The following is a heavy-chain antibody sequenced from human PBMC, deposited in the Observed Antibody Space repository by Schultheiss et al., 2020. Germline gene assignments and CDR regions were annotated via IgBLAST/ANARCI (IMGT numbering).Heavy chain of an antibody. V-gene: IGHV4-61*02. Sequence: SETLSLTCTVSGGSVSSGNYAWTWIRQPAGKGLEWIGRIYTSGSTNYNPSLKSRVTISVDTSKNQFSLKLSSVTAADTAVYYCARAVTGTGMIDPWGQGTLVTVSS. CDR1: GGSVSSGNYA. CDR2: IYTSGST. CDR3: ARAVTGTGMIDP. J-gene: IGHJ5*02. D-gene: IGHD1-7*01.